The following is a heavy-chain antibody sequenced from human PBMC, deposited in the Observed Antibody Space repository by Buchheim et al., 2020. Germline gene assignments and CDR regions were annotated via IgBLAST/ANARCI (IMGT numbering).Heavy chain of an antibody. CDR3: AKVGSSHYYYYGMDV. J-gene: IGHJ6*02. V-gene: IGHV3-23*01. D-gene: IGHD6-13*01. CDR2: ISGSGGSA. CDR1: GFTFSSYA. Sequence: EVQLLESGGGLVQPGGSLRLSCAASGFTFSSYAMSWVRQAPGKGLEWVSAISGSGGSAYYADSVRGRVTISRDSSQNTPYLQMNSLRAENTAVYYCAKVGSSHYYYYGMDVWGQGTT.